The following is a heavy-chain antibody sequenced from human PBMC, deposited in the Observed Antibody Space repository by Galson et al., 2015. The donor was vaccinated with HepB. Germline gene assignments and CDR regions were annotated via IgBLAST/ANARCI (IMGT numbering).Heavy chain of an antibody. CDR3: ARAFSYAFDY. V-gene: IGHV3-48*02. CDR1: GFTFSSFS. Sequence: SLRLSCATSGFTFSSFSMNWVRQAPGKGLEWLSYIYSDNIHYTDSVKGRFTVSRDNAKNSLYLQMNSLRDEDTAVYYCARAFSYAFDYWGQGVLVTVSS. CDR2: IYSDNI. D-gene: IGHD3-3*01. J-gene: IGHJ4*02.